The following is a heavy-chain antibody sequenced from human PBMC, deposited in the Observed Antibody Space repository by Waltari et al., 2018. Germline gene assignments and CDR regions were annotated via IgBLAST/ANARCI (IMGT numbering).Heavy chain of an antibody. J-gene: IGHJ6*02. D-gene: IGHD2-2*01. CDR3: ARGDIVVVPAAMTYGMDV. Sequence: QVQLVQSGAEVKKPGASVKVSCKASGYTFTGSYMHWVRQAPGQGLEWMGRSNPNSGGTNYAQKFQGRVTMTRDTSISTAYMELSRLRSDDTAVYYCARGDIVVVPAAMTYGMDVWGQGTTVTVSS. V-gene: IGHV1-2*06. CDR1: GYTFTGSY. CDR2: SNPNSGGT.